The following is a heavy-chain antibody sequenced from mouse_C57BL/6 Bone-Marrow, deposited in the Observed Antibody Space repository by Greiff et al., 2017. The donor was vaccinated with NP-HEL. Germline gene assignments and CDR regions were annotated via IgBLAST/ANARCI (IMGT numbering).Heavy chain of an antibody. J-gene: IGHJ4*01. CDR3: TFLRSYAMDY. Sequence: EVKLVESGAELVRPGASVKLSCTASGFNIKDDYMHWVKQRPEQGLEWIGWIDPENGDTEYASKFQGKATITADTSSNTAYLQLSSLTSEDTAVYYCTFLRSYAMDYWGQGTSVTVSS. CDR2: IDPENGDT. D-gene: IGHD1-1*01. V-gene: IGHV14-4*01. CDR1: GFNIKDDY.